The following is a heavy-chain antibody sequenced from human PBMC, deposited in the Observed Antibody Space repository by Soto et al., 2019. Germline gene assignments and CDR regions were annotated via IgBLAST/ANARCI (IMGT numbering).Heavy chain of an antibody. Sequence: SETLSLTCAVYGGSFSGYYWSWIRQPPGKGLEWIGEINHSGSTNYNPPLKSRVTISVDTSKNQFSLKLSSVTAADTAVYYCARNRAMVRGVIKSGMDVWGQGTTVTVSS. CDR3: ARNRAMVRGVIKSGMDV. V-gene: IGHV4-34*01. D-gene: IGHD3-10*01. CDR1: GGSFSGYY. J-gene: IGHJ6*02. CDR2: INHSGST.